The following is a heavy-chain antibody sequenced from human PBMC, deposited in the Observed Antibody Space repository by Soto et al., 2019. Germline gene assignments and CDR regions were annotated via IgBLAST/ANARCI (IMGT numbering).Heavy chain of an antibody. Sequence: SETLSLTCTVSGGSISSSSYYGGWIRQPPGKGLEWIGSIYYSGSTYYNPSLKSRVTISVDTSKNQFSLKLSSVTAADTAVYYCARRVVGANDYFDYWGQGTLVTVSS. V-gene: IGHV4-39*01. CDR1: GGSISSSSYY. CDR3: ARRVVGANDYFDY. D-gene: IGHD1-26*01. J-gene: IGHJ4*02. CDR2: IYYSGST.